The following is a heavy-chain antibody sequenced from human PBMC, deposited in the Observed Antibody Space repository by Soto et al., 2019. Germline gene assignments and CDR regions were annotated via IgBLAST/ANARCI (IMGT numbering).Heavy chain of an antibody. Sequence: GSLRLSCAASGFTFSTYSMHWVRQAPGKGLEWVSSIGTRSDIYYADSAKGRFTISRDNAKNSLSLQMNSLRAEDTGVYYCAREETAWPLAYGLDVWGQGTTVTVSS. J-gene: IGHJ6*02. V-gene: IGHV3-21*01. CDR2: IGTRSDI. CDR3: AREETAWPLAYGLDV. D-gene: IGHD2-21*02. CDR1: GFTFSTYS.